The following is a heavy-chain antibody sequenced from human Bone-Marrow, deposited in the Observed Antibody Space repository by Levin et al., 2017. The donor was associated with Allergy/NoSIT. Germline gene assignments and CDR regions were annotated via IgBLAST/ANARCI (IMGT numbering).Heavy chain of an antibody. V-gene: IGHV3-30*18. CDR1: GFTFSTYG. D-gene: IGHD2-21*02. J-gene: IGHJ4*02. Sequence: PGGSLRLSCAASGFTFSTYGMHWVRHTPGKGLEWVAVISYDGSNKYYADSVKGRFTISRDNSKNTLYLQMNSLRAEDTAVYYCAKEPEYCGGDCPRAHFDYWGQGTLVTVSS. CDR2: ISYDGSNK. CDR3: AKEPEYCGGDCPRAHFDY.